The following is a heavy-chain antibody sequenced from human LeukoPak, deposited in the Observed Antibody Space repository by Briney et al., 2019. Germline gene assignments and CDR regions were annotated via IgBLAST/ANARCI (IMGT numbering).Heavy chain of an antibody. CDR1: GFTFSSYW. D-gene: IGHD6-13*01. Sequence: PGGSLRLSCAASGFTFSSYWMSWVRQAPGKGLEWVANIKQDGSEKYYVDSVKGRFTISRDNAKNSLYLQMNSLRAEDTAVYYCARVRSSSWYTHNWFDPWGQGTLVTVSS. V-gene: IGHV3-7*01. CDR2: IKQDGSEK. CDR3: ARVRSSSWYTHNWFDP. J-gene: IGHJ5*02.